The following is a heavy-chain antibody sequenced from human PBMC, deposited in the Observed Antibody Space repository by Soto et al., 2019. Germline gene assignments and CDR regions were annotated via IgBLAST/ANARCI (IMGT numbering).Heavy chain of an antibody. CDR1: GYTFTTYG. Sequence: QVQLVQSGAEVKQPGASAKVSCRASGYTFTTYGMSWVRQTPGQGLEYMGWILGDGTVAKYVRKFQDKFTMTTDTSTRTVYMELRSLTSDDTAIYYCVRDLNGDFYYWGQGTVVTVSP. J-gene: IGHJ4*02. CDR3: VRDLNGDFYY. V-gene: IGHV1-18*01. CDR2: ILGDGTVA.